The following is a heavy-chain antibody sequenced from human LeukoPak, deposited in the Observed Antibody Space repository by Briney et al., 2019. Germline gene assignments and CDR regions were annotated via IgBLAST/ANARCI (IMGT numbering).Heavy chain of an antibody. V-gene: IGHV4-59*01. CDR2: IYYSGST. D-gene: IGHD2-8*01. CDR1: SGSIRTSY. Sequence: SETLSLTCTVSSGSIRTSYCSWTRQPPGKGLERIGYIYYSGSTNYNPSLKSRVTISVDTSRNQFSLKLSSVTAADTAVYYCARAPNPDFFDDWGQGTLVTVSS. CDR3: ARAPNPDFFDD. J-gene: IGHJ4*02.